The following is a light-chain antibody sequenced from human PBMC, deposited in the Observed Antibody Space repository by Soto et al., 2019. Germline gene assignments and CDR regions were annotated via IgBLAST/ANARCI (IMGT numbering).Light chain of an antibody. CDR2: AAS. CDR1: QSASSQY. J-gene: IGKJ4*01. V-gene: IGKV3-20*01. CDR3: QQYGVSPT. Sequence: VLTQSPDTLSLSPWERATLSCRASQSASSQYLSWYQKKSGQAPRLLIYAASTRATGIPDRLSGSGSGIVFTLTIRRLEPEDYAVYYCQQYGVSPTFGGGTKVDIK.